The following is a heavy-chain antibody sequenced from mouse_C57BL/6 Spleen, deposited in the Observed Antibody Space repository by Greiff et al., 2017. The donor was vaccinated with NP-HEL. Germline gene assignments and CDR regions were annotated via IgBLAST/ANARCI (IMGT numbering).Heavy chain of an antibody. CDR1: GFTFSDYY. D-gene: IGHD2-3*01. V-gene: IGHV5-16*01. CDR2: INYDGSST. CDR3: ARMYDYFDY. J-gene: IGHJ2*01. Sequence: EVQVVESEGGLVQPGSSMKLSCTASGFTFSDYYMAWVRQVPEKGLEWVANINYDGSSTYYLDSLKSRFIISRDNAKNILYLQMSSLKSEDTATYYCARMYDYFDYWGQGTTLTVSS.